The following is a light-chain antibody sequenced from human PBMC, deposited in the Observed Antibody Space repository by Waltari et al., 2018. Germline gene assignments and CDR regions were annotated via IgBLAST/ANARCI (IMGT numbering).Light chain of an antibody. CDR3: QQYYVWPPIT. CDR2: GAS. J-gene: IGKJ4*01. V-gene: IGKV3-15*01. CDR1: QSVRTN. Sequence: VLLTQSPASLSVSPGETVILPCRASQSVRTNLVWYQQKAGQAPRTLIYGASTRASGVPSRFSGSGSETDFTLIISSLQSEDAAVYFCQQYYVWPPITFGGGTKLEI.